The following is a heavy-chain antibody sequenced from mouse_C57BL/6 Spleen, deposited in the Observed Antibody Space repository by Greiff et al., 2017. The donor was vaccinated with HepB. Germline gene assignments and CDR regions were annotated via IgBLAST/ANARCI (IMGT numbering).Heavy chain of an antibody. CDR2: IDPSDSET. Sequence: QVQLKQPGAELVRPGSSVKLSCKASGYTFTSYWMHWVKQRPIQGLEWIGNIDPSDSETHYNQKFKDKATLTVDKSSSTAYMQLSSLTSEDSAVYYCAREATVVAKGLAMDYWGQGTSVTVSS. CDR3: AREATVVAKGLAMDY. D-gene: IGHD1-1*01. CDR1: GYTFTSYW. J-gene: IGHJ4*01. V-gene: IGHV1-52*01.